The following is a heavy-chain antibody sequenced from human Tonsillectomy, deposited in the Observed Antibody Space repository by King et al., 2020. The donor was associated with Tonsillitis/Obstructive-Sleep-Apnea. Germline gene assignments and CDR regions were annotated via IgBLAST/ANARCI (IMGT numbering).Heavy chain of an antibody. D-gene: IGHD2-2*01. CDR3: ARENIVVVPAALGGGFDY. V-gene: IGHV4-34*02. CDR1: GGSFSGYY. J-gene: IGHJ4*02. CDR2: ISHSGST. Sequence: QVQLQQWGAGLLKPSETLSLTCAVYGGSFSGYYWSWIRQPPGKGLEWIGEISHSGSTNYNPSLKSRVTISVDTSKNQFSLKLSSVTAADTAVYYCARENIVVVPAALGGGFDYWGQGTLVTVSS.